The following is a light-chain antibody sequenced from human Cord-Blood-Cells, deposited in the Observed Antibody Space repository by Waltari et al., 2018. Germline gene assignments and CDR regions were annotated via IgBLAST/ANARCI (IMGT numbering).Light chain of an antibody. J-gene: IGLJ2*01. CDR1: STDAGGYNY. CDR3: SSYTSSSTFVV. V-gene: IGLV2-14*01. CDR2: DVS. Sequence: QSALTQPASVSGPPGQSITISCTGTSTDAGGYNYFSWYQQHPGKAPKLMIYDVSKRPSGVSNRFSGSKSGNTASLTISGLQAEDEADYYCSSYTSSSTFVVFGGGTKLTVL.